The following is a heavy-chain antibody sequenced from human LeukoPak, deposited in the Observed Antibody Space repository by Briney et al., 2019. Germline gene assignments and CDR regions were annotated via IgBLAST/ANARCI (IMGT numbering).Heavy chain of an antibody. CDR2: MNPNSGNT. CDR3: AREGARSSDTSGSYPLDY. D-gene: IGHD1-26*01. CDR1: GYTFSNFD. J-gene: IGHJ4*02. V-gene: IGHV1-8*03. Sequence: ASVKVSCKASGYTFSNFDINWVRQATGQGLEWMGWMNPNSGNTGYSRKFQGRVTITKNSAITTAYMELSSLTSEDTAIYYCAREGARSSDTSGSYPLDYWGQGTLVTVSS.